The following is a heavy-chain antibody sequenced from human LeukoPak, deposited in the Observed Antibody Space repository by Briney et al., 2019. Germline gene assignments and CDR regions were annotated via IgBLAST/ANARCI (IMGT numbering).Heavy chain of an antibody. Sequence: GGSLRLSCAASGFTFSSYSMNWVRQAPGKGLEWVSSISSSSSYIYYADSVKGRFTISRDNAKDSLYLQMNSLRAEDTAVYYCARIPAAAGRGYWGQGTLVTVSS. CDR1: GFTFSSYS. J-gene: IGHJ4*02. D-gene: IGHD6-13*01. CDR2: ISSSSSYI. V-gene: IGHV3-21*01. CDR3: ARIPAAAGRGY.